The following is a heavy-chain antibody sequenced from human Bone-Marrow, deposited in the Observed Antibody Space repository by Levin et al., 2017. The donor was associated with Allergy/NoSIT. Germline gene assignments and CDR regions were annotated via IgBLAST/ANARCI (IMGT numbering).Heavy chain of an antibody. Sequence: GGSLRLSCAASGFTFSSYGMHWVRQAPGKGLEWVAVIWYDGSNKYYADSVKGRFTISRDNSKNTLYLQMNSLRAEDTAVYYCARRKDYGDPFDRWGRGTLVTVSS. CDR1: GFTFSSYG. J-gene: IGHJ2*01. D-gene: IGHD4-17*01. CDR3: ARRKDYGDPFDR. CDR2: IWYDGSNK. V-gene: IGHV3-33*01.